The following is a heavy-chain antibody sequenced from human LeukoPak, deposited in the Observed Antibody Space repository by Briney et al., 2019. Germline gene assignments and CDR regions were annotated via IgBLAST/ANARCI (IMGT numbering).Heavy chain of an antibody. CDR3: ARGSYHNWFDS. CDR2: INWDGSNT. CDR1: GFTFDDYG. Sequence: GGSLRLSCAASGFTFDDYGMSWVRQGPGKGLEWVSGINWDGSNTGYGDPVKGRFTISRDNAKNSLYLQTNSLRVEDTAFYYCARGSYHNWFDSWGRGTLVTVSS. D-gene: IGHD3-10*01. V-gene: IGHV3-20*04. J-gene: IGHJ5*01.